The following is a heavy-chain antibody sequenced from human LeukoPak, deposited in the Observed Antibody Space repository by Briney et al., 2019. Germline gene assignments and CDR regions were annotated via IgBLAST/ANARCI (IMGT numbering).Heavy chain of an antibody. Sequence: ASVKVSCKASGYTFTGYYMHWVRQAPGQGLEWMGWINPNSGGTNYAQKFQGRVTMTRDTSISTAYMELTRLRSDDTAVYYCASSYGSGSYYKLGFDYWGQGTLVTVSS. D-gene: IGHD3-10*01. CDR2: INPNSGGT. J-gene: IGHJ4*02. CDR1: GYTFTGYY. V-gene: IGHV1-2*02. CDR3: ASSYGSGSYYKLGFDY.